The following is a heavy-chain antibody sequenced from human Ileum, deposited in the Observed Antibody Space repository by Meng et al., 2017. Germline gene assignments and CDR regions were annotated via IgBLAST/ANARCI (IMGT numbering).Heavy chain of an antibody. D-gene: IGHD2-21*01. V-gene: IGHV4-4*02. CDR1: GCCIEGGSW. CDR3: AKNGAYCLES. CDR2: FHPGSGA. Sequence: ESGPARLSPSATPSIPCAVPGCCIEGGSWWRWVLQPPWKGLQWIGQFHPGSGAAYNPSLETRVTISVDTSKNQFSLELTSVTAADTAVYYCAKNGAYCLESWGQGTLVTVSS. J-gene: IGHJ4*02.